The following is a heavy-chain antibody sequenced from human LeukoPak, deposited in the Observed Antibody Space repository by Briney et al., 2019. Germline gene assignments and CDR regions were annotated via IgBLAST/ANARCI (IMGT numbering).Heavy chain of an antibody. Sequence: GGSLRLSCAASGFTMSDHYMTWIRQVPGKGLEWVSYISHDVTIKYFADSVKGRFTISRDNSKNTLYLQMNSLRAEDTAVYYCARLLSGNWGQGTLVTVSS. CDR3: ARLLSGN. D-gene: IGHD2-15*01. CDR1: GFTMSDHY. V-gene: IGHV3-11*04. J-gene: IGHJ4*02. CDR2: ISHDVTIK.